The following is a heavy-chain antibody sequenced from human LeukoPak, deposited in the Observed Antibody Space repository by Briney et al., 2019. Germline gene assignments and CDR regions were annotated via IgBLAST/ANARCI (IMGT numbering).Heavy chain of an antibody. J-gene: IGHJ5*02. V-gene: IGHV4-30-4*08. CDR1: GVSISSSDYY. D-gene: IGHD1-1*01. CDR2: IYYSGTT. CDR3: ARDRGRDGTGTTMDWSDP. Sequence: SQTLSLTCTVSGVSISSSDYYWSWIRQPPGKGLKWIGYIYYSGTTYYNPSLKSRVTISVDTSKSQFSLKLSSVTAADTAVYYCARDRGRDGTGTTMDWSDPWGQGTLVTVSS.